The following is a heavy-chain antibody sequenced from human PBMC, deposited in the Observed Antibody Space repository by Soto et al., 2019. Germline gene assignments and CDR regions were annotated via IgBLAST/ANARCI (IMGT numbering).Heavy chain of an antibody. CDR3: ARPYYDFWSGYYSTDY. CDR1: GFTFSSYS. J-gene: IGHJ4*02. V-gene: IGHV3-48*01. Sequence: PGGSLRLSCAASGFTFSSYSMNWVRQAPGKGLEWVSYISSSSSTIYYADSVKGRFTISRDNAKNSLYLQMNSLRAEDTAVYYCARPYYDFWSGYYSTDYWGQGTLVTVSS. CDR2: ISSSSSTI. D-gene: IGHD3-3*01.